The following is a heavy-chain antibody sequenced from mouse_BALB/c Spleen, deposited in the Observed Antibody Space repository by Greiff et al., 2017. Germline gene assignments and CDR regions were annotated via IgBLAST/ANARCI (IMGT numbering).Heavy chain of an antibody. CDR3: ARAYYDYSDY. CDR2: ISYDGSN. J-gene: IGHJ2*01. V-gene: IGHV3-6*02. D-gene: IGHD2-4*01. CDR1: GYSITSGYY. Sequence: ESGPGLVKPSQSLSLTCSVTGYSITSGYYWNWIRQFPGNKLEWMGYISYDGSNNYNPSLKNRISITRDTSKNQFFLKLNSVTTEDTATYYCARAYYDYSDYWGQGTTLTVSS.